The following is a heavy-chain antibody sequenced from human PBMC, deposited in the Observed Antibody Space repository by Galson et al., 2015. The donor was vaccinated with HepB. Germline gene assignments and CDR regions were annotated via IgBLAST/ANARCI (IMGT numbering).Heavy chain of an antibody. CDR2: IYYSGNT. CDR1: GVSISNNNFY. Sequence: ETLSLTCTVSGVSISNNNFYWGWTRQPPGKGLECIGNIYYSGNTYYNPSLKSRVTMSVDTSKNQFSLRLTSVTAADTAVYYCARLGFLGFFDSLPTWFDPWGQGTLVTVSS. V-gene: IGHV4-39*01. J-gene: IGHJ5*02. D-gene: IGHD3-3*01. CDR3: ARLGFLGFFDSLPTWFDP.